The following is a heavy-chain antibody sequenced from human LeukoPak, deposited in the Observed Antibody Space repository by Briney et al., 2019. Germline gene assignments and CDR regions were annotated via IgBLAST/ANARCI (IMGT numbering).Heavy chain of an antibody. V-gene: IGHV3-64*01. CDR1: GFTFSSYA. CDR3: ARDPRGYYYYYMDV. Sequence: GGSLRLSCAASGFTFSSYAMHWVRQAPGKGLEYVSAISSNGGSTYYANSVKGRFTISRDNSKNTLYLQMGSLRAEDMAVYYCARDPRGYYYYYMDVWGKGTTVTISS. J-gene: IGHJ6*03. CDR2: ISSNGGST.